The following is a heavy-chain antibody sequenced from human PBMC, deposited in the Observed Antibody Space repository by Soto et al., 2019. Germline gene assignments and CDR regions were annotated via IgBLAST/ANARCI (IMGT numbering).Heavy chain of an antibody. J-gene: IGHJ6*02. V-gene: IGHV1-46*01. CDR2: INPSGGST. CDR1: GYTFTSYY. D-gene: IGHD3-3*01. CDR3: ARDRPVPYYDFWSGPSYYYYYGMDV. Sequence: VASVKVSCKASGYTFTSYYMHWVRQAPGQGLEWMGIINPSGGSTSYAQKFQGRVTMTRDTSTSTVYMELSSLRSEDTAVYYCARDRPVPYYDFWSGPSYYYYYGMDVWGQGTTVTVSS.